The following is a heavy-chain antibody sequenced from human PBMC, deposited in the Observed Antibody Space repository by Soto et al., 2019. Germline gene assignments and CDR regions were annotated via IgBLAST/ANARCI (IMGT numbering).Heavy chain of an antibody. J-gene: IGHJ6*02. V-gene: IGHV4-39*01. Sequence: PSETLSLTCTVSGGSISSSSYYWGWIRQPPGKGLEWIGSIYYSGSTYYNPSLKSRVTISVDTSKNQFSLKLSSVTAADTAVYYCASTPYSSGPRDYYYYYGMDVWGQGTTVTVSS. D-gene: IGHD6-19*01. CDR1: GGSISSSSYY. CDR3: ASTPYSSGPRDYYYYYGMDV. CDR2: IYYSGST.